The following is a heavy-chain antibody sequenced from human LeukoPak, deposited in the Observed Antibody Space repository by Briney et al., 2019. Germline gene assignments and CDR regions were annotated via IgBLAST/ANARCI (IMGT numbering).Heavy chain of an antibody. CDR1: GFTVNSTY. J-gene: IGHJ2*01. V-gene: IGHV3-66*01. CDR2: IYSSGST. Sequence: GGSLRLSCAASGFTVNSTYMSWVRQAPGKGLGWVSVIYSSGSTFYADSVKGRFTISRDNSKNRLYLQMYSLRVEDTAVYYCARDGGDHAPDWYFDLWGRGTLVTVSS. D-gene: IGHD2-21*02. CDR3: ARDGGDHAPDWYFDL.